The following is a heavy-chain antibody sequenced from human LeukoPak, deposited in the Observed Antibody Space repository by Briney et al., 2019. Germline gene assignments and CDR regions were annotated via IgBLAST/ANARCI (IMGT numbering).Heavy chain of an antibody. V-gene: IGHV4-59*08. Sequence: SETLSLTCTVSGGSISSYYWSWLRQPPGKGLEWIGYIYYSGSTNYNPSLKSRVTISVDTSKNQFSLKLSSVTAADTAVYYCARRHGDYHNWFNPWGQGTLVTVSS. D-gene: IGHD4-17*01. CDR1: GGSISSYY. CDR2: IYYSGST. CDR3: ARRHGDYHNWFNP. J-gene: IGHJ5*02.